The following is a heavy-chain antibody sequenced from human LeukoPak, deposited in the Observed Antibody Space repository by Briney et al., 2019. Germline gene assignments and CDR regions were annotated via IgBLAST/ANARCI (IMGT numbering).Heavy chain of an antibody. V-gene: IGHV3-23*01. Sequence: PGGSLRLSCAASGFTFSSYAMSWVRQAPGKGLEWVSAIIGSGGSTYYADSVKGRFTISRDNSKNTLYLQMNSLRAEDTAVYYCASVRSSALFGDYFDYWGQGTLVTVSS. CDR2: IIGSGGST. J-gene: IGHJ4*02. CDR1: GFTFSSYA. D-gene: IGHD3-10*02. CDR3: ASVRSSALFGDYFDY.